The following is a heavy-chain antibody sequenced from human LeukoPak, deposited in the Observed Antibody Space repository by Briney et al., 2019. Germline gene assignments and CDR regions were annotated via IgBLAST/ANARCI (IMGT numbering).Heavy chain of an antibody. V-gene: IGHV3-23*01. D-gene: IGHD3-10*01. CDR1: GFTFSTYA. J-gene: IGHJ4*02. CDR2: TSGSGGST. Sequence: PGGSLRLSCAASGFTFSTYAMSWVRQAPGKGLEWVSTTSGSGGSTYYADSVKGRFTISRDNSKNTLYLQMNSLRAEDTAVYYCAKPSRSLLWFGESSFDYWGQGTLVTVSS. CDR3: AKPSRSLLWFGESSFDY.